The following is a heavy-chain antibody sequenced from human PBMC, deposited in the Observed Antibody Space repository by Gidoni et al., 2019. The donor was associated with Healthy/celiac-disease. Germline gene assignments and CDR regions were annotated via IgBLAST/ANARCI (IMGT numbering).Heavy chain of an antibody. CDR1: GFTVSSNY. D-gene: IGHD3-10*01. CDR3: ASGYGSGSSPFIDY. Sequence: EVQLLESGGGLVQPGGSLRLSCAASGFTVSSNYMSWVRQAPGKGLEWVSVMYSGGSTYYADSVKGRFTISRDNSKNTLYLQMNSLRAEDTAVYYCASGYGSGSSPFIDYWGQGTLVTVSS. J-gene: IGHJ4*02. CDR2: MYSGGST. V-gene: IGHV3-66*01.